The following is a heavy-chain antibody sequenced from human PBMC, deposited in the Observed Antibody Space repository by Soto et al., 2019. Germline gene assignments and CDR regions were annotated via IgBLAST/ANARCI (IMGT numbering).Heavy chain of an antibody. CDR2: INAGNGNR. J-gene: IGHJ4*02. Sequence: QVQLVQSGAEEKKPGASVKVSCKASGYTFTSYAMHWVRRAPGQRLQWMGWINAGNGNRKYSQKFQGRVTITRDTSASTAYMELSSLRSEDTAVYYCARSIVVVTALDYWGQGTLVTVSS. CDR3: ARSIVVVTALDY. D-gene: IGHD2-21*02. CDR1: GYTFTSYA. V-gene: IGHV1-3*05.